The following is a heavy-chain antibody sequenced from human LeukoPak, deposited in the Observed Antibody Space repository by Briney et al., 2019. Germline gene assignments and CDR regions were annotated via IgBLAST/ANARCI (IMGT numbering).Heavy chain of an antibody. V-gene: IGHV4-61*02. Sequence: KSSETLSLTCTVSGGSISSGSYYWSWIRQPAGKGLEWIVRIYTSGSTNYNPSLKSRVTISVDTSKNQFSLKLSSVTAADTAVYCCASGPTPGRREWFYYYYMDVWGKGTTVTVSS. J-gene: IGHJ6*03. D-gene: IGHD3-3*01. CDR1: GGSISSGSYY. CDR2: IYTSGST. CDR3: ASGPTPGRREWFYYYYMDV.